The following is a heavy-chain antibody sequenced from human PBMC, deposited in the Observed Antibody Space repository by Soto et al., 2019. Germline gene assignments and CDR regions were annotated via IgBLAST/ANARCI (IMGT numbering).Heavy chain of an antibody. CDR3: ARDKGGMDV. Sequence: SETLSLTCAVYGGSFSGYSWSWIRQPPGKGLEWIGEINHSGSTKYSPSLKSRVTISVDRSKNQFSLKLSSVTAADTAVYYCARDKGGMDVWGQGTTVTVS. CDR1: GGSFSGYS. CDR2: INHSGST. V-gene: IGHV4-34*01. J-gene: IGHJ6*02.